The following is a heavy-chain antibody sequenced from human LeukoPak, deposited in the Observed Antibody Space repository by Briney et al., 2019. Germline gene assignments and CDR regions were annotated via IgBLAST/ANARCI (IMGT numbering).Heavy chain of an antibody. CDR1: GFTFSDYG. V-gene: IGHV3-30*02. Sequence: GGSLRLSCAASGFTFSDYGMHWIRQAPGKGLEWVAFIRYDGSDKYYADSVKGRFTISRDNAKNSLYLQMNSLRAEDTAVYYCARRAGAYSHPYDYWGQGTLVTVSS. J-gene: IGHJ4*02. CDR3: ARRAGAYSHPYDY. D-gene: IGHD4/OR15-4a*01. CDR2: IRYDGSDK.